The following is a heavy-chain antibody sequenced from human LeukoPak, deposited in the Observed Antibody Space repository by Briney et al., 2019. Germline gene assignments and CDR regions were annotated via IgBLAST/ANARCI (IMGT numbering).Heavy chain of an antibody. D-gene: IGHD6-19*01. V-gene: IGHV3-74*01. Sequence: HGGSLRLSCAASGFTFSKYWMLWVRQAPGKGLESVSRINTDGTVTTYADSVKGRFTASRDNADNTMFLQMNSVRDEDTAVYYCATKQWLAPPPDSWGQGTPVTVSS. CDR1: GFTFSKYW. J-gene: IGHJ4*02. CDR2: INTDGTVT. CDR3: ATKQWLAPPPDS.